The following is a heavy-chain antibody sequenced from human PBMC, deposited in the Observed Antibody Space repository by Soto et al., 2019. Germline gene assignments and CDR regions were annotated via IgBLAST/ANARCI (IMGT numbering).Heavy chain of an antibody. D-gene: IGHD2-21*02. CDR1: GASIRPSSYF. V-gene: IGHV4-39*01. Sequence: PEELCHPNSVSGASIRPSSYFGCWIRQPPRKGLEWIGSVYYSGSTYYNPSLKSRVTISVDTSKNQFSLKLTSVTAADTAFYEFAHNSRGDYYPVPYWF. J-gene: IGHJ5*01. CDR2: VYYSGST. CDR3: AHNSRGDYYPVPYWF.